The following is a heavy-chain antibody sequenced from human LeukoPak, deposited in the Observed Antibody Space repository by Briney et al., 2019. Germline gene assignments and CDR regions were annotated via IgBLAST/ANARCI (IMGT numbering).Heavy chain of an antibody. J-gene: IGHJ5*02. CDR3: ARGLLVVVVPAAHRKFHNWFDP. D-gene: IGHD2-2*01. Sequence: SSETLSLTCAVYGGSFSGYYWSWIRQPPGKGLEWIGEINHSGSTDYNPSLKSRVTISADTSKNQFSLKLSSVTAADTAVYYCARGLLVVVVPAAHRKFHNWFDPWGQGTLVTVSS. CDR2: INHSGST. CDR1: GGSFSGYY. V-gene: IGHV4-34*01.